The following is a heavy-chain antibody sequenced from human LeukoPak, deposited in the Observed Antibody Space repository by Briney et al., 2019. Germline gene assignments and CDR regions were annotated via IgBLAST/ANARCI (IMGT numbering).Heavy chain of an antibody. Sequence: SETLSLTCTVSGGSISSSSYYWGWIRQPPGKGLEWIGSIYYSGSTYYNPSLKSRVTISVDTSKNQFSLKLSSVTAADTAVYYCARGFRGKFPLRYYMDVWGKGTTVTVSS. V-gene: IGHV4-39*07. D-gene: IGHD2-21*01. CDR3: ARGFRGKFPLRYYMDV. CDR2: IYYSGST. J-gene: IGHJ6*03. CDR1: GGSISSSSYY.